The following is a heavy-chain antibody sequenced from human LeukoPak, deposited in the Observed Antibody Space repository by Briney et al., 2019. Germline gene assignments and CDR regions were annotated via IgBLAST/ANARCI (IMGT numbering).Heavy chain of an antibody. V-gene: IGHV3-7*03. Sequence: GGSLRLSCAASGFTFSSYWMSWVRQAPGKGLEWVANINLDGSEINYLDSLMGRLTVSRDNAKDSLYLQMNGLRAEDTAVYFCVRDRGYSTFDYWGQGTLVTVSS. CDR1: GFTFSSYW. CDR2: INLDGSEI. D-gene: IGHD3-22*01. CDR3: VRDRGYSTFDY. J-gene: IGHJ4*02.